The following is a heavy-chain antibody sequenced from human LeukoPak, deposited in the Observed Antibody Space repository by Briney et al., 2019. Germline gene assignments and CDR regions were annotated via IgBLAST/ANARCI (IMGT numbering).Heavy chain of an antibody. Sequence: HPGGSLRLSCAASGFTFSSFWMHWVRQAPGKGLLWVSRINSDGSSTSYADSVKGGFTISRDNAKNTLYLQMNSLRAEDTAVYYYACPGYSSNWSHYWGQGPLVTLSS. J-gene: IGHJ4*02. CDR3: ACPGYSSNWSHY. CDR1: GFTFSSFW. D-gene: IGHD6-13*01. V-gene: IGHV3-74*01. CDR2: INSDGSST.